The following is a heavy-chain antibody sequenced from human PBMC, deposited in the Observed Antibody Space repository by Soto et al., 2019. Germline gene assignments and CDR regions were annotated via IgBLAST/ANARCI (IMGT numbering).Heavy chain of an antibody. CDR1: GGSFSGYY. D-gene: IGHD6-6*01. CDR2: INHSGRT. Sequence: SETLSLTCAVYGGSFSGYYWSWIRQPPGKGLEWIGEINHSGRTNYNPSLKSRVTISVDTSRNQFSLKLSSVTAADTAVYYCARGVSSSSEYYYYGMDVWGQGTTVTVSS. J-gene: IGHJ6*02. CDR3: ARGVSSSSEYYYYGMDV. V-gene: IGHV4-34*01.